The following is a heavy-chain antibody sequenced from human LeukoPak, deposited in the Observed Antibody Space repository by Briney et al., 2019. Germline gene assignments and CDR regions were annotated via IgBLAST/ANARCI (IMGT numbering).Heavy chain of an antibody. V-gene: IGHV1-18*01. CDR2: ISAYNGNT. CDR3: ARDYQLLSFDY. CDR1: GYTFTSYD. J-gene: IGHJ4*02. Sequence: ASVKVSCKASGYTFTSYDINWVRQATGQGLEWMGWISAYNGNTNYAQKLQGRVTMTTDTSASTAYMELRSLRSDDTAVYYCARDYQLLSFDYWGQGTLVTVSS. D-gene: IGHD2-2*01.